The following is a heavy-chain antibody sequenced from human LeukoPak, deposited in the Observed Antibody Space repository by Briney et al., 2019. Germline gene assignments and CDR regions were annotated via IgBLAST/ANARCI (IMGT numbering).Heavy chain of an antibody. CDR3: ARAGPDSGSYFTDY. J-gene: IGHJ4*02. D-gene: IGHD1-26*01. V-gene: IGHV3-21*01. Sequence: PGGSLRLSCAVSGFTFSSYSMNWVRQAPGKGLEWVSSISSSSRYIYYADSVKGRFTISRDNAKNSLYLQMNSLRAEDTAVYYCARAGPDSGSYFTDYWGQETLVTVSS. CDR1: GFTFSSYS. CDR2: ISSSSRYI.